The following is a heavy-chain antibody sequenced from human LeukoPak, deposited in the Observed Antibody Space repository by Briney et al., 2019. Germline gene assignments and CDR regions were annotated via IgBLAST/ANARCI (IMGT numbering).Heavy chain of an antibody. CDR3: ARESLDFWSGYPSYMDV. CDR1: GYPFTSYD. Sequence: ASVKVSCKASGYPFTSYDINWVRQATGQGLEWMGWMNPNSGNTGYAQKFQGRVTITRNTSISTAYMELSSLRSEDTAVYYCARESLDFWSGYPSYMDVWGKGTTVTVSS. CDR2: MNPNSGNT. D-gene: IGHD3-3*01. J-gene: IGHJ6*03. V-gene: IGHV1-8*03.